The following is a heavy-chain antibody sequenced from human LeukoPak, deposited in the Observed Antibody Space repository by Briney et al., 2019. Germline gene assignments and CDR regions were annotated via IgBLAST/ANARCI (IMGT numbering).Heavy chain of an antibody. Sequence: GGSLRLSCTASGFTFTNYWMTWVRQAPGEGLEWVANIKEDGSEKYSVDSVRGRFTVSRDNAKNSLYLQMDSLRAEDTAMYFCARLHSGRYYGDAFDIWAKAQWSPSLQ. CDR3: ARLHSGRYYGDAFDI. CDR1: GFTFTNYW. CDR2: IKEDGSEK. J-gene: IGHJ3*02. V-gene: IGHV3-7*03. D-gene: IGHD1-26*01.